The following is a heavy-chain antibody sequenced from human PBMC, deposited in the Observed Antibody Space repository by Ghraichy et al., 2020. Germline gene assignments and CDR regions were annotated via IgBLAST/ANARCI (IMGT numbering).Heavy chain of an antibody. D-gene: IGHD6-6*01. J-gene: IGHJ6*02. CDR1: GGSISSSSYY. CDR2: IYYSGST. CDR3: ARQGVDYSSSSQSVVYYYGMDV. V-gene: IGHV4-39*01. Sequence: SETLSLTCTVSGGSISSSSYYWGWIRQPPGKGLEWIGSIYYSGSTYYNPSLKSRVTISVDTSRNQFSLKLSSVTAADTAVYYCARQGVDYSSSSQSVVYYYGMDVWGQGTTVTVSS.